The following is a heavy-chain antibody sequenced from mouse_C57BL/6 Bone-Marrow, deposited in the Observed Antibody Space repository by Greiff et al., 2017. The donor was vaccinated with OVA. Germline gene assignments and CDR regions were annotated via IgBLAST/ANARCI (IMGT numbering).Heavy chain of an antibody. CDR2: IYPGSGRT. V-gene: IGHV1-55*01. Sequence: QVQLQQPGAELVKPGASVKMSCKASGYTFTSYWITWVKQRPGQGLEWIGDIYPGSGRTNYNEKCKSKATLTVDTSSSTAYMQLSSLTSEDSAVYYCARAGITTVEGDFAMDYWGQGTSVTVSS. CDR1: GYTFTSYW. D-gene: IGHD1-1*01. J-gene: IGHJ4*01. CDR3: ARAGITTVEGDFAMDY.